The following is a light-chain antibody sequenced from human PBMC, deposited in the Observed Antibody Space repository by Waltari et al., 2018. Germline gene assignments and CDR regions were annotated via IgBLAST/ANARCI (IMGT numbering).Light chain of an antibody. CDR1: IIDVGASNH. J-gene: IGLJ1*01. CDR3: SSYRTSSTFV. V-gene: IGLV2-14*01. Sequence: QSALTQPASVSGSPGQSITISCTGTIIDVGASNHVSWHQQTPGKAPKLLIYDVTKRPLGVSNRYSGSKSGNTASLTISGLQAEDEAVYYCSSYRTSSTFVFGPGTKVTVL. CDR2: DVT.